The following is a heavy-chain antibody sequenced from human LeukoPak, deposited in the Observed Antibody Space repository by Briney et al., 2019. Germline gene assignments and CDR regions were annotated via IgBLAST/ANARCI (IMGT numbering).Heavy chain of an antibody. J-gene: IGHJ4*02. CDR3: ARVRGYCSSTSCYTAIDY. CDR2: INWNGGST. D-gene: IGHD2-2*02. V-gene: IGHV3-20*04. CDR1: GFTFSSYA. Sequence: PGGSLRLSCAASGFTFSSYAMSWVRQAPGKGLEWVSGINWNGGSTGYADSVKGRFTISRDNAKNSLYLQMNSLRAEDTALYYCARVRGYCSSTSCYTAIDYWGQGTLVTVSS.